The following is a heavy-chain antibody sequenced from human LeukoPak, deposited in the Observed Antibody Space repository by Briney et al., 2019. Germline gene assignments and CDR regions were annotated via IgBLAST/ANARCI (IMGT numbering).Heavy chain of an antibody. V-gene: IGHV1-8*03. CDR3: ARGLRYQLLSGKRRYNWFDP. CDR1: GYTFTSYD. J-gene: IGHJ5*02. Sequence: ASVKVSCKASGYTFTSYDINWVRQATGQGLEWMGWMNPNSGNTGYAQKFQGRVTITRNTSINTAYMELSSLRSEDTAVYYCARGLRYQLLSGKRRYNWFDPWGQGTLVTVSS. CDR2: MNPNSGNT. D-gene: IGHD2-2*01.